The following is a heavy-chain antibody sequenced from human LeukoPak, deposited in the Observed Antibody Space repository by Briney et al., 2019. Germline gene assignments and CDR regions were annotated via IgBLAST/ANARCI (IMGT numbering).Heavy chain of an antibody. J-gene: IGHJ4*02. D-gene: IGHD3-10*01. CDR2: ISGSGGST. CDR1: GFTFSSYA. CDR3: ASYGSGSYVRDY. Sequence: GGSLRLSCAASGFTFSSYAISWVRQAPGKGLEWVSAISGSGGSTYYADSVKGRFTISRDNSKNTLYLQMNSLRAEDTAVYYCASYGSGSYVRDYWGQGTLVTVSS. V-gene: IGHV3-23*01.